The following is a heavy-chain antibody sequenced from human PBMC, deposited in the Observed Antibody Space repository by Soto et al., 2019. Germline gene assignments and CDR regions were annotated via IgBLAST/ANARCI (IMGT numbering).Heavy chain of an antibody. CDR3: ARDRGGSGGPLGY. CDR2: IYHSGST. CDR1: GGSISSSNW. J-gene: IGHJ4*02. V-gene: IGHV4-4*02. Sequence: QVQLQESGPGLVKPSGTLSLTCAVSGGSISSSNWWSWVRQPPGKGLEWIGEIYHSGSTNYNPSLKRRVTISVGRSKNQFSLKLSSVTAADTAVYYCARDRGGSGGPLGYWGQGTLVTVSS. D-gene: IGHD6-19*01.